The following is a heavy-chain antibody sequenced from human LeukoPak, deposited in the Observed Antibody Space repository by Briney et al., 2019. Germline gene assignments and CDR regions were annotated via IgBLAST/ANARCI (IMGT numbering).Heavy chain of an antibody. CDR1: GYTFTGYY. CDR3: ARGGPHYYGSGMSWFDP. Sequence: WASVKVSCKASGYTFTGYYMHWVRQAPGQGLEWMGWINPNSGGTNYAQKFQGRVTMTRDTSISTAYMELSRLRSDDTAVYYCARGGPHYYGSGMSWFDPWGQGTLVTVSS. V-gene: IGHV1-2*02. CDR2: INPNSGGT. D-gene: IGHD3-10*01. J-gene: IGHJ5*02.